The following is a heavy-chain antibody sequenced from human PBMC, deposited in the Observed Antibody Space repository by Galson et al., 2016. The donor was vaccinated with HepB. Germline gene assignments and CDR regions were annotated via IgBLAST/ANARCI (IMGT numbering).Heavy chain of an antibody. CDR2: ISGYNGHI. Sequence: SVKVSCTASGYTFTSSGISWVRQAPGQGLEWMGWISGYNGHIQYAQKFQDRVTVTADTSTSTAYMELRSLNSDDTAIYYCVRDYSYMPDYWGQGTLVTVSS. CDR1: GYTFTSSG. V-gene: IGHV1-18*01. CDR3: VRDYSYMPDY. D-gene: IGHD2-15*01. J-gene: IGHJ4*02.